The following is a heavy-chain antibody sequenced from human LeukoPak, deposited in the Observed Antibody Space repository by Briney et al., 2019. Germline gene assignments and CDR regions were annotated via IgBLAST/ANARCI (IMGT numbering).Heavy chain of an antibody. D-gene: IGHD7-27*01. CDR2: ISVYNGNT. J-gene: IGHJ6*03. Sequence: ASVKVSCKASGYTFTSYGISWVRQAPGQGLEWMGWISVYNGNTNYAQKLQGRVTMTTDTSTSTAYMELRSLRSDDTAVYYCARDPSTGEWGYYYYYMDVWGKGTTVTVSS. V-gene: IGHV1-18*01. CDR3: ARDPSTGEWGYYYYYMDV. CDR1: GYTFTSYG.